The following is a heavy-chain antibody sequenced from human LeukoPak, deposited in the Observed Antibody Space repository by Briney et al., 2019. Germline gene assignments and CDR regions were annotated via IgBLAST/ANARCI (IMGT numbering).Heavy chain of an antibody. Sequence: SETLSLTCTVSGGSISSSSYYWGWLRQPPGKGLEWIGSIYYSGSTYYNPSLKSRVTISVDTSKNQFSLKLSSVTAADTAVYYCARSGLGAAAGTYIDYWGQGTLVTVSS. CDR2: IYYSGST. J-gene: IGHJ4*02. CDR1: GGSISSSSYY. CDR3: ARSGLGAAAGTYIDY. V-gene: IGHV4-39*01. D-gene: IGHD6-13*01.